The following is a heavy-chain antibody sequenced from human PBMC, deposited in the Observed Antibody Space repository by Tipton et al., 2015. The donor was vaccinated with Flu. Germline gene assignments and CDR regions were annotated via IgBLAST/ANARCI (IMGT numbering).Heavy chain of an antibody. CDR2: IYYSGTT. CDR3: ARDLWNDRRAYYYYGVDV. CDR1: GDSISTTIYY. Sequence: TLSLTCTVSGDSISTTIYYWGWVCQAPGKGLEWIGSIYYSGTTYYNPSLKSRVTISIDPSNNQFSLDLTSLTAADTAVYFCARDLWNDRRAYYYYGVDVWGQGTTVTVSS. D-gene: IGHD1-1*01. J-gene: IGHJ6*02. V-gene: IGHV4-39*07.